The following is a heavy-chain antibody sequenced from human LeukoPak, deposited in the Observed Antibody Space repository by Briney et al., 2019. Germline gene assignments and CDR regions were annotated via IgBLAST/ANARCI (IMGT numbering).Heavy chain of an antibody. D-gene: IGHD3-3*01. CDR2: IYPGDSDT. J-gene: IGHJ4*02. CDR1: GYSFTSYW. CDR3: ARPLDFWSGYLSY. Sequence: GESLKISCKGSGYSFTSYWIGWVRQMPGKGLEWMGIIYPGDSDTRYSPSFQGQVTISADKSISTAYLQWSSLKASDTATYYCARPLDFWSGYLSYWGQGTLVTVSS. V-gene: IGHV5-51*01.